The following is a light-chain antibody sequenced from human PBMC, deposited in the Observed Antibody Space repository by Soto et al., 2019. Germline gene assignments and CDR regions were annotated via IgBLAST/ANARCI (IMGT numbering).Light chain of an antibody. Sequence: QSALTQPASVSGSPGQSITISCTGTSSDVGGYNYVSWYQQHPGKAPKLMIYDVSNRPSGVSNRFSGSKSGNTASLTISELQAEDEADYYCSSYTSSSTVVVFGGGTKLTVL. CDR3: SSYTSSSTVVV. CDR2: DVS. J-gene: IGLJ2*01. V-gene: IGLV2-14*01. CDR1: SSDVGGYNY.